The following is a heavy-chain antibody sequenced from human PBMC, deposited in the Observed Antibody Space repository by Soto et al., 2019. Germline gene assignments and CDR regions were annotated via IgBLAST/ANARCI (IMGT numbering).Heavy chain of an antibody. J-gene: IGHJ4*02. Sequence: QVRLVQSGAEVKKPGSSVKVSCKASGGTFSRYTINWVRQAPGQGLEWMGQIIPVFATTNYAQKFQGRVTITADESTGTTGLELSSLGFEDTAVYYCARWAGSSGSAHCYTAFDYWGQGTLVTVSS. V-gene: IGHV1-69*01. CDR1: GGTFSRYT. D-gene: IGHD2-2*02. CDR2: IIPVFATT. CDR3: ARWAGSSGSAHCYTAFDY.